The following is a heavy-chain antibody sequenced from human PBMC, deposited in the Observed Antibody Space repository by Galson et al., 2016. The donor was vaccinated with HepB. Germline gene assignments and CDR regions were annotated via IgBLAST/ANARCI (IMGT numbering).Heavy chain of an antibody. D-gene: IGHD1-26*01. V-gene: IGHV1-24*01. J-gene: IGHJ4*02. CDR1: GNTLSELA. Sequence: SVKVSCKVSGNTLSELAIQWVRQAPGKGPEWMGGFDPEKPVTLYAQKFTGRLTLTEDTSTDTVYMDLSSLTSEDTATYYCAADMGISDYWGQGTFVTVSS. CDR3: AADMGISDY. CDR2: FDPEKPVT.